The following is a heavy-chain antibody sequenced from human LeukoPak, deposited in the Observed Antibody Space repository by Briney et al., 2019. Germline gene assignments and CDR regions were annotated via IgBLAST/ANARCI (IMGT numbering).Heavy chain of an antibody. J-gene: IGHJ3*02. V-gene: IGHV1-69*05. D-gene: IGHD4-11*01. CDR2: SIPIFGTA. CDR3: AREGSTTDAFDI. Sequence: SVKVSCKASGGTFSSYAISWVRQAPGQGLELMGGSIPIFGTANYAQKFQGRGTITTDESTSTAYLELSSMRSEDTAVYYCAREGSTTDAFDIWGQGTMVTVSS. CDR1: GGTFSSYA.